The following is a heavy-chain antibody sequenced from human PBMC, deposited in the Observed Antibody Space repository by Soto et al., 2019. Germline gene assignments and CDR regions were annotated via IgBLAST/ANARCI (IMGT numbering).Heavy chain of an antibody. Sequence: ASLKVCCKASGYAFTIYYIHWVRQAPGQGLEWMGIINPSGGSTSYAQKFQGRVTMTRDTSTSTVYMELSSLRSEDTAVYYCARARYYFDPWGQGTLVTVSS. CDR2: INPSGGST. CDR1: GYAFTIYY. J-gene: IGHJ4*02. V-gene: IGHV1-46*01. CDR3: ARARYYFDP.